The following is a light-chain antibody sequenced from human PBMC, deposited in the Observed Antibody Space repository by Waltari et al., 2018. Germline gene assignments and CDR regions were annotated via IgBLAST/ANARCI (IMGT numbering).Light chain of an antibody. V-gene: IGKV3-20*01. CDR1: QSVSRA. Sequence: EIVLTQSPGTLSLSPGERVILSCRVSQSVSRALAWYQQKHGQAPRLLIYGASNRATGIPDRFSGSGSGTDFSLTSSRREPEDCAVYYCQHDVRLPVTFGKGTKVEIK. CDR3: QHDVRLPVT. CDR2: GAS. J-gene: IGKJ1*01.